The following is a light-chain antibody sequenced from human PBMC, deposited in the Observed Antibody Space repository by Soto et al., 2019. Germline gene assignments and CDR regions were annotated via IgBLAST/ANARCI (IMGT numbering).Light chain of an antibody. V-gene: IGKV3-20*01. CDR2: TAS. CDR1: ESVSSSY. J-gene: IGKJ1*01. Sequence: DIVLTQSPGSLSLSPGERATLSCRASESVSSSYLAWYQQNPGQAPRLLIHTASSRATGIPDRFSGSGSGTDFTLTISRLEPEDFAVYYCQQYGSSLWTFGQGTKVDIK. CDR3: QQYGSSLWT.